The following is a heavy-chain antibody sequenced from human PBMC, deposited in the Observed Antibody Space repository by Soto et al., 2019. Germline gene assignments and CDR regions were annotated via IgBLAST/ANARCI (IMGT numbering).Heavy chain of an antibody. J-gene: IGHJ4*02. CDR2: IWYDGSNK. D-gene: IGHD6-13*01. CDR3: ARGSSWYLDY. Sequence: GGSLRLSCAASGLSFNNYGMHWVRQAPGKGLEWVAVIWYDGSNKYYADSVKGRFAISRDNSKNTLFLQMDSLRAEDTAVYYCARGSSWYLDYWGQGTLVTVSS. V-gene: IGHV3-33*01. CDR1: GLSFNNYG.